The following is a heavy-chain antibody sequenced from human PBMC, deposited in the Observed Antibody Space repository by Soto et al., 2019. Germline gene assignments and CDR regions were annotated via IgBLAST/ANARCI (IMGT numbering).Heavy chain of an antibody. J-gene: IGHJ4*02. CDR2: ISGSAGLT. V-gene: IGHV3-23*01. CDR3: AKDWVSGSSPY. D-gene: IGHD2-15*01. Sequence: EVQLLESGGGLVQPGGSLRLSCTASGFTFSSHAMSWVRQAPGKQLEWVSAISGSAGLTFYADSVKGRFTISRDNSKNTLYLQMNSLRAEDTAVYYCAKDWVSGSSPYWGQETLVTVSS. CDR1: GFTFSSHA.